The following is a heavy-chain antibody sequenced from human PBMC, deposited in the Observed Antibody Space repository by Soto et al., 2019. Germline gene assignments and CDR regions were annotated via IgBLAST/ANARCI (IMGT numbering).Heavy chain of an antibody. CDR1: GDSITSSGYY. V-gene: IGHV4-39*01. CDR2: ISYSGST. D-gene: IGHD1-26*01. Sequence: QLQLQESGPGLVKPSETLSLTCTVSGDSITSSGYYWGWIRQPPGKGLEWIGSISYSGSTHYNPSLKSRVTISVDTSKNQFSLKLSSVTAADTAVYYCTRRGVGRPLTGWGQGTLVTVSS. CDR3: TRRGVGRPLTG. J-gene: IGHJ4*02.